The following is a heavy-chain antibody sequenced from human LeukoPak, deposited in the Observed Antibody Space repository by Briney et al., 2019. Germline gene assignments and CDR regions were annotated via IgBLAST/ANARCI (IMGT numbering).Heavy chain of an antibody. CDR2: VYTSGST. D-gene: IGHD6-13*01. CDR3: ARNGAATDPFDY. Sequence: PSETLSLTCTVSGGSISSYYWSWIRQPAGKGLEWIGRVYTSGSTNYNPSLKSRVTMSVDTSKNQFSLKLSSVIAADTAMYYCARNGAATDPFDYWGQGALVTVSS. CDR1: GGSISSYY. V-gene: IGHV4-4*07. J-gene: IGHJ4*02.